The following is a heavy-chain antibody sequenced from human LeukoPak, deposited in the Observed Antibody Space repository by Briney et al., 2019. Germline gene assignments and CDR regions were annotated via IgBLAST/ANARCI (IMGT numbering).Heavy chain of an antibody. CDR3: ARDRIAAFDI. J-gene: IGHJ3*02. D-gene: IGHD6-13*01. Sequence: PGGSLRLSCAASGFTFSSYWMSWVRQAPGKGLEWVSVIYSGGSTYYADSVKGRFTISRDNSKNTLYLQMNSLRAEDTAVYYCARDRIAAFDIWGQGTMVTVSS. V-gene: IGHV3-53*01. CDR1: GFTFSSYW. CDR2: IYSGGST.